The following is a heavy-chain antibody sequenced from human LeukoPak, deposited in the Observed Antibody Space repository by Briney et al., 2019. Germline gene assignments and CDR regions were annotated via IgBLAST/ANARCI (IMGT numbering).Heavy chain of an antibody. CDR1: GFIFSSYA. D-gene: IGHD3-9*01. Sequence: GGSLRLSCAASGFIFSSYAMSWVRQAPGRGLEWVSTVSGSGVSTFYADSVKGRFTINRDNSKNTLYLQMNSLRAEDTALYYCAKGGSYSMTGYAPFDSWGQGARVTVSS. J-gene: IGHJ4*02. V-gene: IGHV3-23*01. CDR2: VSGSGVST. CDR3: AKGGSYSMTGYAPFDS.